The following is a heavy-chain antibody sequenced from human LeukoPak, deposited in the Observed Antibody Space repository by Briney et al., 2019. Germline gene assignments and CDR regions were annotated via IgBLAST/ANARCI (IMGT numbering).Heavy chain of an antibody. CDR1: GDSISRSTYY. CDR3: ARSSGTGTFSY. Sequence: PSETLSLTCTVSGDSISRSTYYWAWIRQPPGKGLEWIGCVYYGRSPYFNPSLESRATISVDTSKNHFSLKMSSVTAAGTAVYYGARSSGTGTFSYWGQGTLVTVSS. J-gene: IGHJ4*02. D-gene: IGHD6-25*01. V-gene: IGHV4-39*02. CDR2: VYYGRSP.